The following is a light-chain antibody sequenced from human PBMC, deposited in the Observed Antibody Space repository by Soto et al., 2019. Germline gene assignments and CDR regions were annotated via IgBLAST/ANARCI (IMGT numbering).Light chain of an antibody. J-gene: IGKJ5*01. Sequence: MTQSPSTLSASVGDRVTITCRASQSISSWLTWYQQKPGQPPRLLIYDISTRATGIPTRFSGSGSGTEFTLTISSLQSEDFAAYYCQQRSAWPQITFGQGTRLEN. CDR1: QSISSW. V-gene: IGKV3D-15*01. CDR3: QQRSAWPQIT. CDR2: DIS.